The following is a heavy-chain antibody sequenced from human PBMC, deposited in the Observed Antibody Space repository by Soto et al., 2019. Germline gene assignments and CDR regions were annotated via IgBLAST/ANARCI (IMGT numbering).Heavy chain of an antibody. CDR2: IDPSDSYT. CDR1: GYSFTSYW. CDR3: ASTKLAGEPTTYYYYGMDG. D-gene: IGHD1-1*01. J-gene: IGHJ6*02. V-gene: IGHV5-10-1*01. Sequence: GESLKISCKGSGYSFTSYWISWVRQMPGKGLEWMGRIDPSDSYTNYSPSFQGHVTISADKSISTAYLQWSSLKASDTAMYYCASTKLAGEPTTYYYYGMDGWGQGTTVTVSS.